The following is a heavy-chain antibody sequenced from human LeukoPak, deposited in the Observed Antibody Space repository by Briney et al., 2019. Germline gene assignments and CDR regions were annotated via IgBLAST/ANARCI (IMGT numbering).Heavy chain of an antibody. D-gene: IGHD3-22*01. CDR1: GFTFSSYA. CDR3: ARGPYYYDSLWGAFDI. V-gene: IGHV3-30-3*01. CDR2: ISYDGSNK. Sequence: GGPLRLSCAASGFTFSSYAMHWVRQAPGKGLEWVAVISYDGSNKYYADSVKGRFTISRDNSKNTLYLQMNSLRAEDTAVYYCARGPYYYDSLWGAFDIWGQGTMVTVSS. J-gene: IGHJ3*02.